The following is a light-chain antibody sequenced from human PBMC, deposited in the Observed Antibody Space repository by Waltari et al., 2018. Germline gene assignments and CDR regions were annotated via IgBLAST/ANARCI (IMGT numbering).Light chain of an antibody. V-gene: IGKV3-20*01. CDR1: QSSTRYS. CDR3: QQDGGSPPLT. Sequence: EIVLTQSPGTLSLSPGERATLSCRTSQSSTRYSVDWYQQKPGQAPRLLIYGASSRATGIPDRFSGSGSGTDFTLTISRLEPEDFAVYYCQQDGGSPPLTFGGGTKVEIK. CDR2: GAS. J-gene: IGKJ4*01.